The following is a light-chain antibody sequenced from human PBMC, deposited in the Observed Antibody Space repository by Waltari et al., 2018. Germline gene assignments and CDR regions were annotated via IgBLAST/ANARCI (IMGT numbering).Light chain of an antibody. J-gene: IGLJ1*01. Sequence: QSALTQPPSASGSPGQSVTISCTGTSSDVGYYNYVSWYQQHPGKAPKLMIFQVSKRFSGLPDRFSGSKSANTASLTVSGLQAEDEADYYCSSYAGNNFYVFGTGTTVTVL. V-gene: IGLV2-8*01. CDR2: QVS. CDR3: SSYAGNNFYV. CDR1: SSDVGYYNY.